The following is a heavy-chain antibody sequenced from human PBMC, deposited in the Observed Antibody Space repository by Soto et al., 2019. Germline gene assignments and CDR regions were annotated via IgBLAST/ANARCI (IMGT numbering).Heavy chain of an antibody. J-gene: IGHJ3*02. D-gene: IGHD1-26*01. CDR2: INGDGTVT. Sequence: EVQLVESGGALVQPGGSLRVSCEASGFTFSSYWMHWVRRAPGKGLVWVARINGDGTVTTDANSVKGRFTISRDNAEKSLYLQLDSLRAEDTAMYYCTRGRRYSWSEAFEIWGQGTVVTVSS. V-gene: IGHV3-74*01. CDR1: GFTFSSYW. CDR3: TRGRRYSWSEAFEI.